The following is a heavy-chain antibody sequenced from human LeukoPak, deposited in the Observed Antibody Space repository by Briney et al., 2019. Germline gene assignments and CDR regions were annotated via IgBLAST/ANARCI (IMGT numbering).Heavy chain of an antibody. D-gene: IGHD6-6*01. CDR2: ISGSGGST. V-gene: IGHV3-23*01. CDR3: AKTGGYSSSSSAPN. Sequence: GGSLRLSCAASGFTFSSYAMSWVRQAPGEGLEWVSAISGSGGSTYYADSVKGRFTISRDNSKNTLYLQMNSLRAEDTAVYYCAKTGGYSSSSSAPNWGQGTLVTVSS. J-gene: IGHJ4*02. CDR1: GFTFSSYA.